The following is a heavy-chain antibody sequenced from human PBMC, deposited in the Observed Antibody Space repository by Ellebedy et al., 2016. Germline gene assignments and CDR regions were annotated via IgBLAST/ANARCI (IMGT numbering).Heavy chain of an antibody. D-gene: IGHD2-15*01. V-gene: IGHV5-51*01. J-gene: IGHJ6*02. Sequence: GESLKISCKGSGYSFTSYWIGWVRQMPGKGLEWMGIIYPGDSDTRYSPSFQGQVTISADKSISTAYLQWSSLKASDTAMYYCARLMGDIYYYCGMDVWGQGTTVTVSS. CDR3: ARLMGDIYYYCGMDV. CDR2: IYPGDSDT. CDR1: GYSFTSYW.